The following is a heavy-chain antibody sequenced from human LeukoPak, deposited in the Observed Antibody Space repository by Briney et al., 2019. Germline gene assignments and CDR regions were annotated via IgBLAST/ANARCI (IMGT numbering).Heavy chain of an antibody. V-gene: IGHV4-39*01. CDR1: GDSISSSTYY. CDR3: ARRPKTIFGVVIIPFDY. J-gene: IGHJ4*02. D-gene: IGHD3-3*01. Sequence: SETLSLTCSVSGDSISSSTYYWVWIRQPPGKGLEWIGNIYYTGSTYYSPSLKSRVSISVDTSKNQFSLKLSSVTAADTAVYYCARRPKTIFGVVIIPFDYWGQGTLVTVSS. CDR2: IYYTGST.